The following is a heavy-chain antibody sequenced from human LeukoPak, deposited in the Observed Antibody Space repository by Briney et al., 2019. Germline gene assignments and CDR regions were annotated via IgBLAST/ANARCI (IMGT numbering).Heavy chain of an antibody. Sequence: GGSLRLSCAASGFTVSSNYMSWVRQAPGKGLEWVSVIYSGGSTYYADSVKGRFTISRDNSKNTLYLQMNSLRAEDTAVYYCARESPPSANYDILTGYSSGYMDVWGKGTTVTVSS. CDR3: ARESPPSANYDILTGYSSGYMDV. CDR2: IYSGGST. J-gene: IGHJ6*03. D-gene: IGHD3-9*01. V-gene: IGHV3-53*01. CDR1: GFTVSSNY.